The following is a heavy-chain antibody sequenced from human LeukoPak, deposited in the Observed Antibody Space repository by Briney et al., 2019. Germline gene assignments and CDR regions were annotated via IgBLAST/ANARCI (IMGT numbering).Heavy chain of an antibody. CDR3: ARALTPYYDFWSGSLYYFDY. Sequence: ASVKVSCKASGYTFTSYGISWVRQAPGQGLEWMGWISAYNGNTNYAQKLQGRVTMTTDTSTSTAYMELRSLRSDDTAVCYCARALTPYYDFWSGSLYYFDYWGQGTLVTVSS. V-gene: IGHV1-18*01. D-gene: IGHD3-3*01. CDR2: ISAYNGNT. CDR1: GYTFTSYG. J-gene: IGHJ4*02.